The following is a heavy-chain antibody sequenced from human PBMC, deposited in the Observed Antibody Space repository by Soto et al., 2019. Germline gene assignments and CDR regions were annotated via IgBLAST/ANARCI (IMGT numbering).Heavy chain of an antibody. V-gene: IGHV3-23*01. Sequence: GGSLRLSCAASGFTFSSHAMSWVRQAPGKGLEWVSAISGSGGSTYYADSVKGRFTISRDNSKNTLYLQMNSLRAEDTAVYYCAKDLKIWSPAGWFDPWGQGTLVTVSS. CDR1: GFTFSSHA. CDR2: ISGSGGST. D-gene: IGHD3-16*01. J-gene: IGHJ5*02. CDR3: AKDLKIWSPAGWFDP.